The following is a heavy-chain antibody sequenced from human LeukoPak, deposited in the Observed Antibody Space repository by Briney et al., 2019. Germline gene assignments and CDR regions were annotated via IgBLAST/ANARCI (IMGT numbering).Heavy chain of an antibody. V-gene: IGHV5-10-1*01. J-gene: IGHJ6*04. Sequence: GESLKISCKGSGYSFTSYWISWVHQMPGKGLEWMGRIDPSDSYTNYSPSFRGHVTISADKSISTAYLQWSSLKASDTAMYYCARHLGLALYGMDVWGEGTTVTVSS. CDR3: ARHLGLALYGMDV. D-gene: IGHD2-15*01. CDR1: GYSFTSYW. CDR2: IDPSDSYT.